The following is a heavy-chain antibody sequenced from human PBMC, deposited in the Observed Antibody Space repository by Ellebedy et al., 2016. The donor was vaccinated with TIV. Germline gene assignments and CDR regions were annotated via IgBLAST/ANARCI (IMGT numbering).Heavy chain of an antibody. CDR1: GYTFTSYY. CDR2: INPTTGNS. CDR3: ARGDNYYYDSSGYYYTY. J-gene: IGHJ4*02. V-gene: IGHV1-46*01. D-gene: IGHD3-22*01. Sequence: ASVKVSCKASGYTFTSYYFYWVRQAPGQGLEWMGIINPTTGNSNYAQKFQGRVTMTRDTSTSTVYMELSSLRSEDTAVYYCARGDNYYYDSSGYYYTYWGQGTLVTVS.